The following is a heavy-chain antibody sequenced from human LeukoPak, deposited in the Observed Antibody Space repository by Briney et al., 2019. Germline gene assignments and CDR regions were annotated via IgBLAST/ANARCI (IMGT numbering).Heavy chain of an antibody. CDR1: GFTFSNYA. V-gene: IGHV3-23*01. CDR2: ISGSGGST. D-gene: IGHD3-22*01. CDR3: AKDKRRYYYDSSGYYSPQLDY. Sequence: GGSLRLSCAASGFTFSNYAMSWVRQAPGKGLEWVSVISGSGGSTYYADSVKGRFTISRDNSKNTLYLQMNSLRAEDTAVYYCAKDKRRYYYDSSGYYSPQLDYWGQGTLVTVSS. J-gene: IGHJ4*02.